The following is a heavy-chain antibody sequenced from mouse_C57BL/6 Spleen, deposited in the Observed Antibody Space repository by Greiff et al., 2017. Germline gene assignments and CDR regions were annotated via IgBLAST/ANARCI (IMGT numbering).Heavy chain of an antibody. CDR3: ARSSGTGGYFDV. V-gene: IGHV5-17*01. D-gene: IGHD3-3*01. J-gene: IGHJ1*03. CDR1: GFTFSDYG. Sequence: EVQLVESGGGLVKPGGSLKLSCAASGFTFSDYGMHWVRQAPEKGLEWVAYISSGSSTIYYADTVKGRFTISRYNAKNTLFLRMTRLKSEDTAMYYCARSSGTGGYFDVWGTGTTVTVSS. CDR2: ISSGSSTI.